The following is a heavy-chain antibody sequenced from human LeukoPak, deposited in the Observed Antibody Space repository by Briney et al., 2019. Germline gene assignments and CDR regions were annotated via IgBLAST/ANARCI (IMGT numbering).Heavy chain of an antibody. CDR2: IYTSGCT. Sequence: SETLSLTCTVSGGSISSGSYYWSWIRQPAGKGLEWIGRIYTSGCTNYNPSLKSRVTISVDTSKNQFSLKLSSVTAADTAVYYCATEGIAVGRWDYWGQGTLVTVSS. D-gene: IGHD6-19*01. V-gene: IGHV4-61*02. J-gene: IGHJ4*02. CDR1: GGSISSGSYY. CDR3: ATEGIAVGRWDY.